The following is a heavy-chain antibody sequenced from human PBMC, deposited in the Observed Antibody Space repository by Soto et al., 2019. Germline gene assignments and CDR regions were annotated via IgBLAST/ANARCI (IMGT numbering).Heavy chain of an antibody. V-gene: IGHV3-30*18. CDR1: GITFSSYG. D-gene: IGHD2-2*03. CDR3: AKGTLDGQPPWFDY. CDR2: ISYDGSNK. Sequence: QVQLVESGGGVVQPGRSLRLSCAASGITFSSYGMHWVRQAPGKGLEWVAVISYDGSNKYYADSVKGRFTISRDNSKNTLYLQMNSLRAEDTAVYYCAKGTLDGQPPWFDYWGQGTLVTVSS. J-gene: IGHJ4*02.